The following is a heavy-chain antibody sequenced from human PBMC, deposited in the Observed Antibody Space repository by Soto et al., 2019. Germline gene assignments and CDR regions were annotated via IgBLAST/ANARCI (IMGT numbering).Heavy chain of an antibody. CDR1: GFPFSSYV. J-gene: IGHJ4*01. D-gene: IGHD4-4*01. CDR3: AKDSNKYSSSFRGRYCYY. CDR2: ISGGGSNT. V-gene: IGHV3-23*01. Sequence: PVGSLRLSCAASGFPFSSYVMSWVRQAPGKGLVWVSGISGGGSNTFYADSVKGRFTISRDNSKNTLHMQISSLGAEDTAVYYCAKDSNKYSSSFRGRYCYYWGHG.